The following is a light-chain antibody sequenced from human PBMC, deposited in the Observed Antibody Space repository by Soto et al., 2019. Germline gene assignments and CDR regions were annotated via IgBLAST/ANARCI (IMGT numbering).Light chain of an antibody. CDR3: QQYNSYSLT. CDR2: AAS. Sequence: DIQMTQSPSSLSASVGDRVTIACRASQSISTYLNWYQQTPGKAPKLLIYAASNLQSGVPSRFSGSGSGREFTLTISSLQPEDFATYYCQQYNSYSLTFGQGTKVEIK. J-gene: IGKJ1*01. V-gene: IGKV1-39*01. CDR1: QSISTY.